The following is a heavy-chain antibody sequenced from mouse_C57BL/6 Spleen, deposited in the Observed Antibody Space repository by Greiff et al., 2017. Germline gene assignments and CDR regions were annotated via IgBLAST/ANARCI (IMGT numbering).Heavy chain of an antibody. CDR2: IWSGGST. CDR3: AKEIYYGDYWYVDV. J-gene: IGHJ1*03. CDR1: GFSLTSYG. V-gene: IGHV2-5*01. Sequence: QVHVKQSGPGLVQPSPSLSITCTVSGFSLTSYGVHWVRQSPGKGLEWLGVIWSGGSTDYNAAFMSRLSNTKDNSKRQVFFKMNSLQADDTDIYYCAKEIYYGDYWYVDVWGTGTTVTVSS. D-gene: IGHD2-13*01.